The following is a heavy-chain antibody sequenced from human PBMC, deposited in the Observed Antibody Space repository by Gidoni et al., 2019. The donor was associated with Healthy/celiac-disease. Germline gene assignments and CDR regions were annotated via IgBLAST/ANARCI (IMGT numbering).Heavy chain of an antibody. CDR3: ARLGLYSNYLAWFDP. CDR1: GGSISSSRYY. CDR2: IYYSGST. J-gene: IGHJ5*02. V-gene: IGHV4-39*01. Sequence: QLQLQESGPGLVKPSATLSLTCTVSGGSISSSRYYWGWIRQPPGKGLEWIGSIYYSGSTYYNPSLKSRVTISVDTSKNQFSLKLSSVTAADTAVYYCARLGLYSNYLAWFDPWGQGTLVTVSS. D-gene: IGHD4-4*01.